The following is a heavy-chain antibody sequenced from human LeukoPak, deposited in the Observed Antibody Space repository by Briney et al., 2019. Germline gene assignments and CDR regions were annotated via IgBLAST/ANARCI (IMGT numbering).Heavy chain of an antibody. D-gene: IGHD3-9*01. Sequence: GASLRLSCAASGFTFSNYAMGWVRQAPGKGLEWVSAITGGGSGIYYADSMKSRFTISRDNSKNTLYLQINSLGAEDTAVYYCAKWGDYDVLTGYYVPDYWGQGTLVTVSS. CDR3: AKWGDYDVLTGYYVPDY. CDR1: GFTFSNYA. V-gene: IGHV3-23*01. CDR2: ITGGGSGI. J-gene: IGHJ4*02.